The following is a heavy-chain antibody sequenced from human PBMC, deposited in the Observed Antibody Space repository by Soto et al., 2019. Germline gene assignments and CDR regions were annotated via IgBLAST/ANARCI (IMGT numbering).Heavy chain of an antibody. J-gene: IGHJ4*02. CDR3: ARPWAGGSHYFDL. CDR2: MSPNTGDT. V-gene: IGHV1-8*01. D-gene: IGHD3-16*01. Sequence: QVQLVQSGAEVKKPGASVKVSCKSSGYTFTSYEINWVRQTTGQGLEWMGWMSPNTGDTGYAQRFQDRVTMTKHTSISTAYMELSDLRSEDPAVYFCARPWAGGSHYFDLWGQGTLVTVSS. CDR1: GYTFTSYE.